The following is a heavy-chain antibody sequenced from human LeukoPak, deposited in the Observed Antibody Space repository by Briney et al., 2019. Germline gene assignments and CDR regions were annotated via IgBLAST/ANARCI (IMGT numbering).Heavy chain of an antibody. CDR3: ARSRGYSYGPTNYYYYMDV. V-gene: IGHV3-53*01. D-gene: IGHD5-18*01. CDR2: IYSGGGT. CDR1: GFAVSSNY. Sequence: PGGSLRLSCAASGFAVSSNYMSWVRQAPGKGLEWVSVIYSGGGTYYADSVKGRFTISRDNSKNTLYLQMNSLRAEDTAVYYCARSRGYSYGPTNYYYYMDVWGKGTTVTVSS. J-gene: IGHJ6*03.